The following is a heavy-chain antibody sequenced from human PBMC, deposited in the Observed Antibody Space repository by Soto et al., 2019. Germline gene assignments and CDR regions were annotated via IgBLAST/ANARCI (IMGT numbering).Heavy chain of an antibody. CDR1: GCSFTSYW. CDR3: XSGDSSGYEIPDFDY. Sequence: GESLKISCKGSGCSFTSYWIGWVRQMPGKGLEWMGIIYPGDSDTRYSPSFQGQVTISADKSISTAYLQWSSLKASDTAMYYCXSGDSSGYEIPDFDYWGQGTLVTVSS. J-gene: IGHJ4*02. CDR2: IYPGDSDT. V-gene: IGHV5-51*01. D-gene: IGHD3-22*01.